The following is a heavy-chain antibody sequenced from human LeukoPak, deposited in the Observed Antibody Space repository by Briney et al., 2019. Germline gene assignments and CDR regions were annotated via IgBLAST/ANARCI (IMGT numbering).Heavy chain of an antibody. Sequence: GRSLRLSCAASGFTFSSYGMHLVRQAPGKGLEWVAVRWYDGSNKYYADSVKGRFTISRDNSKNTLYLQMNSLRAEDTAVYYCARSYYYGSGSQGYYFDYWGQGTLVTVSS. J-gene: IGHJ4*02. CDR1: GFTFSSYG. D-gene: IGHD3-10*01. CDR2: RWYDGSNK. CDR3: ARSYYYGSGSQGYYFDY. V-gene: IGHV3-33*01.